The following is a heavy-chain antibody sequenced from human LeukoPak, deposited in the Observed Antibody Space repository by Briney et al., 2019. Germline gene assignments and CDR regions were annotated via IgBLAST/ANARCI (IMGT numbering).Heavy chain of an antibody. D-gene: IGHD3-22*01. Sequence: SETLSLTCTVSGGSISSSSYYWGWIRQPPGKGLEWIGSIYYSGSTYYNPSLKSRVTISVDTSKNQFSLKLSSVTAADTAVYYCARGALYYYDSSGTNFDYWGQGTLVTVSS. CDR3: ARGALYYYDSSGTNFDY. J-gene: IGHJ4*02. V-gene: IGHV4-39*07. CDR2: IYYSGST. CDR1: GGSISSSSYY.